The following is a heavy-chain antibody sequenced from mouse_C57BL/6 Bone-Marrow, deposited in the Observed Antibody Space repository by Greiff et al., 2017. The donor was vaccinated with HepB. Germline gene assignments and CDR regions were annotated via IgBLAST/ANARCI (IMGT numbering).Heavy chain of an antibody. CDR2: IYPRSGNT. CDR1: GYTFTSYG. Sequence: LVESGAELARPGASVKLSCKASGYTFTSYGISWVKQRTGQGLEWIGEIYPRSGNTYYNEKFKGKATLTADKSSSTAYMELRSLTSEDSAVYFCARLGITTVVAPHFDYWGQGTTLTVSS. D-gene: IGHD1-1*01. V-gene: IGHV1-81*01. J-gene: IGHJ2*01. CDR3: ARLGITTVVAPHFDY.